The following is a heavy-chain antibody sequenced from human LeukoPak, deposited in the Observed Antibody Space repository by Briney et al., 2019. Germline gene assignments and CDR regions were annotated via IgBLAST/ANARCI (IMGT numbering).Heavy chain of an antibody. J-gene: IGHJ4*02. Sequence: PSETLSLTCTVSGGSISSYYWSWIRQPPGKGLEWIGYIYYSGSTNYNPSLKSRVIISVDTSKNQFSLKLSSVTAADTAVYYCARDTGGSYYYWGQGTLVTVSS. V-gene: IGHV4-59*01. CDR2: IYYSGST. CDR1: GGSISSYY. D-gene: IGHD1-26*01. CDR3: ARDTGGSYYY.